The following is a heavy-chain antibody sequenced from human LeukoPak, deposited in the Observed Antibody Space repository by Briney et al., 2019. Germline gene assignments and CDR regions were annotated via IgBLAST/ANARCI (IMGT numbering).Heavy chain of an antibody. CDR3: ARGLVGSSSWYLSP. J-gene: IGHJ5*02. CDR1: GGSFSGYY. D-gene: IGHD6-13*01. CDR2: INHSGST. V-gene: IGHV4-34*01. Sequence: SETLSLTCAVYGGSFSGYYWSWIRQPPGKGLEWIGEINHSGSTNYNPSLKSRVTISVDTSKNQFSLKLSSVTAADTAVYYCARGLVGSSSWYLSPWGQGTLVTVSS.